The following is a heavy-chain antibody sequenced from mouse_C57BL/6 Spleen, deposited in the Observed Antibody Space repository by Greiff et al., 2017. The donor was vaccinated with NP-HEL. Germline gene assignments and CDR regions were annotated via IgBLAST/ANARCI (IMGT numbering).Heavy chain of an antibody. J-gene: IGHJ4*01. CDR2: IDPNSGGT. D-gene: IGHD1-1*01. CDR3: ARRGTTVVGGYYAMDY. V-gene: IGHV1-72*01. Sequence: VQLQQPGAELVKPGASVKLSCKASGYTFTSYWMHWVKQRPGRGLEWIGRIDPNSGGTKYNEKFKSKATLTVDKPSSTAYMQLSSLTSEDSAVYYCARRGTTVVGGYYAMDYWGQGTSVTVSS. CDR1: GYTFTSYW.